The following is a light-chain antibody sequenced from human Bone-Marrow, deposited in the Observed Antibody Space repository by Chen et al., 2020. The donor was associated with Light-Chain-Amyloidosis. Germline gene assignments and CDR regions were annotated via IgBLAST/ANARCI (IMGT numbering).Light chain of an antibody. CDR2: KEN. Sequence: SYELTQPPSVSVSPGQTARITCSGDDLPTKYAYWYQQKPSQATVLVIHKENERPWGISERLSDASSGITATLTNSGVQAEDEADYNCQAEDSRDTYEGIFGGGTKLTVL. CDR3: QAEDSRDTYEGI. CDR1: DLPTKY. J-gene: IGLJ2*01. V-gene: IGLV3-25*03.